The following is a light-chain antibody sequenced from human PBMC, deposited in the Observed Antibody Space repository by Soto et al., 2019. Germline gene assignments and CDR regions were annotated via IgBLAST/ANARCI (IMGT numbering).Light chain of an antibody. J-gene: IGKJ5*01. CDR1: QSVSSN. CDR2: GAS. V-gene: IGKV3-15*01. Sequence: SPATLSVSPGERATLSCRASQSVSSNLAWYQQKPGQAPRLLIYGASTRAAGIPARFSGSGSGTDFTLTISSLQSEDFAIYYCQQYYDWPITFGQGTRLEIK. CDR3: QQYYDWPIT.